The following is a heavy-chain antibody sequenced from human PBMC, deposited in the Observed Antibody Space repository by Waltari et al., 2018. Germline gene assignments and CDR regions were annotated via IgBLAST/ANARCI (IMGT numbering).Heavy chain of an antibody. V-gene: IGHV1-3*03. J-gene: IGHJ4*02. D-gene: IGHD3-3*01. Sequence: QVQLVQSGAEVKKPGASVKVSCKASGYTFTSYAMHWVRQAPGQRLEWMGWINAGNGNTKYSQEFQGRVTITRDTSASTAYMELSSLRSEDMAVYYCARDSNRITIFGVVPGPYYFDYWGQGTLVTVSS. CDR3: ARDSNRITIFGVVPGPYYFDY. CDR1: GYTFTSYA. CDR2: INAGNGNT.